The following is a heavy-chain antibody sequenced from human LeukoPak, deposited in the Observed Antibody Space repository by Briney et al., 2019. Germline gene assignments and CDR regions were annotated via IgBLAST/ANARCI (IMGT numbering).Heavy chain of an antibody. Sequence: ASVKVSYKASGYTFTSYGISWVRQAPGQGLEWMGWISAYNGNTNYAQKLQGRVTMTTDTSTSTAYMELSRLRSDDTAVYYCASASTALRYFDWLLRNWGQGTLVTVSS. CDR2: ISAYNGNT. J-gene: IGHJ4*02. CDR3: ASASTALRYFDWLLRN. D-gene: IGHD3-9*01. V-gene: IGHV1-18*01. CDR1: GYTFTSYG.